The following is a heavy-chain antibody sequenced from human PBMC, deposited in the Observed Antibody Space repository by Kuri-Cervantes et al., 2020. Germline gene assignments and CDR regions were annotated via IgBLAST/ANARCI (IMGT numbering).Heavy chain of an antibody. CDR2: ISSSSSYI. J-gene: IGHJ4*02. CDR3: ARDGAAYFDASGSFFTFSDY. CDR1: GFTFSSYS. D-gene: IGHD3-22*01. V-gene: IGHV3-21*01. Sequence: GESLKISCAASGFTFSSYSMNWVRQAPGKGLEWVSSISSSSSYIYYADSVRGRFTISRDNAKNSLYLQMSSLRAEDTAVYYCARDGAAYFDASGSFFTFSDYWGQGALVTVSS.